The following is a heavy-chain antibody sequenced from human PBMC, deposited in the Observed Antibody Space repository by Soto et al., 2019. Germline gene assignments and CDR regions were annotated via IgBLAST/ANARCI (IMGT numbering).Heavy chain of an antibody. J-gene: IGHJ6*02. V-gene: IGHV4-39*01. CDR2: IQYRGST. Sequence: SETLPLTCTVSDDSITSGAYYWGLIRQPPGKGLEWIGTIQYRGSTYYNPSLKSRVTMSVDTSKNQFSLKLSSVTAADTAVYYCARRGSGSGWSSTKSYYGMDVLGQGTTVTGSS. CDR1: DDSITSGAYY. CDR3: ARRGSGSGWSSTKSYYGMDV. D-gene: IGHD6-19*01.